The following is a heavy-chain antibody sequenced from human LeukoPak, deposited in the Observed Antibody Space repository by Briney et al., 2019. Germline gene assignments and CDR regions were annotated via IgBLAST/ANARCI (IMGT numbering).Heavy chain of an antibody. CDR2: ISSSGSTI. CDR1: GFTFSDYY. D-gene: IGHD1-1*01. Sequence: PGGSLRLSCAASGFTFSDYYMSWIRQAPGKGLEWVSYISSSGSTIYYADSVKGRFTTSRDNAKNSLYLQMNSLRAEDTAVYYCARGFIYDRLDAFDIWGQGTMVTVSS. V-gene: IGHV3-11*01. CDR3: ARGFIYDRLDAFDI. J-gene: IGHJ3*02.